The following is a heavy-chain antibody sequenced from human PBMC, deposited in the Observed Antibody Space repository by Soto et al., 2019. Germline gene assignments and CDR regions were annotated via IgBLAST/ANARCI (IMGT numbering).Heavy chain of an antibody. D-gene: IGHD3-10*01. J-gene: IGHJ6*02. CDR2: IWYDGSNK. Sequence: GGSLRLSCAASGFTFSSYGMHWVRQAPGKGLEWVAVIWYDGSNKYYADSVKGRFTISRDNSKNTLYLQMNSLRAEDTAVYYCARDEGLGVNYYYYGMDVWGQGTTVTASS. CDR3: ARDEGLGVNYYYYGMDV. V-gene: IGHV3-33*01. CDR1: GFTFSSYG.